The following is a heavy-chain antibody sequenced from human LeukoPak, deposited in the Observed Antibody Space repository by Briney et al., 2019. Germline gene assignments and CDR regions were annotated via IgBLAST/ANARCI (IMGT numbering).Heavy chain of an antibody. CDR3: ARGFYDILTGYYISFDY. CDR1: GGSISSSSYY. V-gene: IGHV4-39*07. J-gene: IGHJ4*02. CDR2: IYDSGST. D-gene: IGHD3-9*01. Sequence: SETLSLTCTVSGGSISSSSYYWGWIRQPPGKGLEWIGSIYDSGSTYHNPSLKTRVTISVDTFKNQFSLKLSSVTAADTAVYYCARGFYDILTGYYISFDYWGQGTLVTVSS.